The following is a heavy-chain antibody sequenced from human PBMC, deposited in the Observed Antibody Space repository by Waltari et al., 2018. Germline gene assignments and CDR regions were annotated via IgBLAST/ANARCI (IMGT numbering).Heavy chain of an antibody. V-gene: IGHV4-39*01. CDR2: VFYSGST. D-gene: IGHD1-26*01. CDR1: GGSISSSSYY. CDR3: ARGRSGRAISAPDY. Sequence: QLQLQESGPGLVKPSETLSLTCTVSGGSISSSSYYWGWIRPPPGKGLEWIGTVFYSGSTYYNPSLKSRVTISIDTSKNQCSLKLSSVTAAETAVYYCARGRSGRAISAPDYWGQGTLVTVSS. J-gene: IGHJ4*02.